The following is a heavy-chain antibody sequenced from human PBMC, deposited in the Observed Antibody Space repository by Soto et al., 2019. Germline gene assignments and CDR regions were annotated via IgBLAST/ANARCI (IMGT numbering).Heavy chain of an antibody. D-gene: IGHD3-10*01. Sequence: SETLSLTCTVSGGSITGYYWSWIRQPPGKGLEWIGYMYNSGSTKYNPSLKSRVTISVDKSKNQFSLKLSSVTAADTAVYYCARDNGYGLGIPSWGDAFDIWGQGTMVTVSS. V-gene: IGHV4-59*01. CDR3: ARDNGYGLGIPSWGDAFDI. CDR2: MYNSGST. CDR1: GGSITGYY. J-gene: IGHJ3*02.